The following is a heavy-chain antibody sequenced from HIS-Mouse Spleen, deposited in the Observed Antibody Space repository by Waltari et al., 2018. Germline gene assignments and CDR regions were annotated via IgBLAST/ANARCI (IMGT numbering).Heavy chain of an antibody. Sequence: QVQLVQSGAEVKKPGASVKVSCKASGYTFTRDDINWVRQATGQGIEWMGWMNPNSGNKGYAQKFQGRVTMTRNTSISTAYMELSSLRSEDTAVYYCARGHDYSNYFDYWGQGTLVTVSS. CDR3: ARGHDYSNYFDY. J-gene: IGHJ4*02. V-gene: IGHV1-8*01. CDR1: GYTFTRDD. CDR2: MNPNSGNK. D-gene: IGHD4-4*01.